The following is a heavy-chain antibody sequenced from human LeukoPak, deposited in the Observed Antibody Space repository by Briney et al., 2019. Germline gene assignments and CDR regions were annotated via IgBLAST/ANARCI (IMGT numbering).Heavy chain of an antibody. CDR1: GGSMSSYY. CDR3: ASRSEGNDY. V-gene: IGHV4-59*01. Sequence: PSETLSLTCTVWGGSMSSYYWSWIRQPPGKGLEGVGYIHYSGSTNYNPSLKSRVTISVDTSKTQFSLKLSSVTAADTAVYYCASRSEGNDYWGQGTLVTVSS. J-gene: IGHJ4*02. D-gene: IGHD3-10*01. CDR2: IHYSGST.